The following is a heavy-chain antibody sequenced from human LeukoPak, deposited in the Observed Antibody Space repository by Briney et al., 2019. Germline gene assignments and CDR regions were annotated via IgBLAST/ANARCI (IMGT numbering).Heavy chain of an antibody. J-gene: IGHJ6*03. V-gene: IGHV3-11*01. Sequence: PGGSLRLSCAASGFTFSDYYMSWIRQAPGKGLEWVSYISSSGSTIYYADSVKGRFTISRDNAKNSLYLQMNSLRAEDTAVYYCAKGGSAFFSGSLDYYYYYYMDVWGKGTTVTVSS. CDR1: GFTFSDYY. CDR3: AKGGSAFFSGSLDYYYYYYMDV. CDR2: ISSSGSTI. D-gene: IGHD3-3*01.